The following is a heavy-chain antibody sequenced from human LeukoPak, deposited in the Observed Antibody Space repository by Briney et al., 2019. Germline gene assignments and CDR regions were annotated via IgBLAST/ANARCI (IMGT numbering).Heavy chain of an antibody. J-gene: IGHJ4*02. CDR1: GFTFSGFW. CDR3: ARGSGGYPGHFDY. Sequence: PGGSLRLSCAASGFTFSGFWMNWVRQAPGKGQVWISRLHSDGSNTDYADSVKGRFTISRDNAKNTLYLQMSSLSAEDTAVYYCARGSGGYPGHFDYWGQGTLVTVSS. V-gene: IGHV3-74*01. D-gene: IGHD1-26*01. CDR2: LHSDGSNT.